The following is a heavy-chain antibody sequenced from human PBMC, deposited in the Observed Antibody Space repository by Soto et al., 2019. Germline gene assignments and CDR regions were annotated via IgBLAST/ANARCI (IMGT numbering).Heavy chain of an antibody. CDR1: GYTFTTYG. CDR3: ARGPGYLESVVVPHPDHNKNTWFYP. J-gene: IGHJ5*02. CDR2: IIPILGIA. Sequence: SVKVSCKASGYTFTTYGISWVRQAPGQGLEWMGRIIPILGIANYAQKFQGRVTITADKSTSTAYMELSSLRSEDTAVYYCARGPGYLESVVVPHPDHNKNTWFYPWGQGTLVTVSS. V-gene: IGHV1-69*04. D-gene: IGHD2-2*01.